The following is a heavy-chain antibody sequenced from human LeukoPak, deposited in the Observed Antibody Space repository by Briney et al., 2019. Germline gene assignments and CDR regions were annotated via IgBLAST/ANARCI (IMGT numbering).Heavy chain of an antibody. CDR1: GGSVSSGSYY. J-gene: IGHJ2*01. V-gene: IGHV4-61*03. D-gene: IGHD3-10*01. CDR2: IYYSGST. Sequence: SETLSLTCTVSGGSVSSGSYYWSWIRQPPGKGLEWIGYIYYSGSTNYNPSLKSRVTISIDTSKNYFSLKLNSVIAADTAVYYCARDRPGSYWYFDLWGRGTLVTVSS. CDR3: ARDRPGSYWYFDL.